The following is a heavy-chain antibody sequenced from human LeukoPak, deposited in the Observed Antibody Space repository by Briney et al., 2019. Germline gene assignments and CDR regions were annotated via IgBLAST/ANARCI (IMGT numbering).Heavy chain of an antibody. V-gene: IGHV3-53*01. CDR2: IYSGGST. Sequence: GGSLRLSCAASGFTVSSNYMSWVRQAPGKGLEWVSVIYSGGSTYYADSVKGRFTISRDNSKNTLYLQMNSLRAEDTAVYYCARGPITMIGPVGFDYWGQGTLVTVSS. D-gene: IGHD3-22*01. CDR3: ARGPITMIGPVGFDY. CDR1: GFTVSSNY. J-gene: IGHJ4*02.